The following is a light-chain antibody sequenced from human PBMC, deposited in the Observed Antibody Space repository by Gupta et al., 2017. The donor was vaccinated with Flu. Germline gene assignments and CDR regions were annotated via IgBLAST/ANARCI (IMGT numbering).Light chain of an antibody. CDR1: QRITSGY. V-gene: IGKV3-20*01. J-gene: IGKJ3*01. CDR3: QQYDSSPQS. Sequence: GPLSLSPGETATLSCRASQRITSGYLAWYQQRPGQAPTLLIYNATSRAAGIPDRISGSDSGTDFSLTITSLEPEDFGVYYCQQYDSSPQSFGPGTRVAVK. CDR2: NAT.